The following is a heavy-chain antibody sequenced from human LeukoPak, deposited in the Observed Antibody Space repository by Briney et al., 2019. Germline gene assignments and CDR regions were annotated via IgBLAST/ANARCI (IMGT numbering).Heavy chain of an antibody. J-gene: IGHJ5*02. V-gene: IGHV1-2*02. CDR3: ARGSRFHPQNWFDP. Sequence: ASVKVPCKASGYTFIDYYIHWVRQAPGQGLEWMGWVGPNTGGTYYAQTFQGRVTMTSAASISTVYMELTSLTYDDTAVYYCARGSRFHPQNWFDPWGQGTLITVSS. D-gene: IGHD3-10*01. CDR2: VGPNTGGT. CDR1: GYTFIDYY.